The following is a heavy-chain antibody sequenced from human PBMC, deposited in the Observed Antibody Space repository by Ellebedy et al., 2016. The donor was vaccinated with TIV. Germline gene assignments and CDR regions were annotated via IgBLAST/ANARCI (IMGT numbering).Heavy chain of an antibody. J-gene: IGHJ4*02. CDR1: GFTFSSHA. CDR2: ITDSGVNR. CDR3: TKDAASGKTDY. Sequence: GESLKISCAASGFTFSSHAMSWVRQAPAKGLEWVSSITDSGVNRYYADSVKGRFTISRDNSKDTLFLQMNSLRADDTALYYRTKDAASGKTDYWGQGTLVTVSS. V-gene: IGHV3-23*01. D-gene: IGHD6-13*01.